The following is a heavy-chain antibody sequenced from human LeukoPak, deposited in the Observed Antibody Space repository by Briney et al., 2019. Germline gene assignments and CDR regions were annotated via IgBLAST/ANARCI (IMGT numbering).Heavy chain of an antibody. CDR3: AIWVRNGWPYFDY. J-gene: IGHJ4*02. CDR1: GDTFSSDA. Sequence: GGSLRLSCAVSGDTFSSDAFSWVRQAPGKGLEWVSAITSVDDSTYYADSVKGRFTISRDYSKNTVHLQMSSLRAEDTALYYCAIWVRNGWPYFDYWGQGTLVTVSS. CDR2: ITSVDDST. V-gene: IGHV3-23*01. D-gene: IGHD6-19*01.